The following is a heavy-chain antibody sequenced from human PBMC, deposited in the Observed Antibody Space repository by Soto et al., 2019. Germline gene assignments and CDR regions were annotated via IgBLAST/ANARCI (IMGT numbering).Heavy chain of an antibody. J-gene: IGHJ6*03. CDR2: IYYSGST. V-gene: IGHV4-59*01. CDR3: ASGVLRFLPYYMDV. CDR1: GGSISSYY. D-gene: IGHD3-3*01. Sequence: PSETLSLTCTVSGGSISSYYWSWIRQPPGKGLEWIGYIYYSGSTNYNPSLKSRVTLSVDTSKNQFSLKLSSVTAADTAVYYCASGVLRFLPYYMDVWGKGTMVTVSS.